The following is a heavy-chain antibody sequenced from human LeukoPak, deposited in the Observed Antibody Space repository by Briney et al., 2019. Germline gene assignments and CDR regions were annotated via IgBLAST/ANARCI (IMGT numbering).Heavy chain of an antibody. V-gene: IGHV3-23*01. Sequence: GGSLILSCAASGFIFSSLAMTWVRQAPGKGLEWVSTINAVDANTYYADSVKGRFTVSRDNSRNTLYLQMNSLRAEDTAVYYCAKQFLGANWGQGTLVIVSS. D-gene: IGHD4/OR15-4a*01. CDR1: GFIFSSLA. J-gene: IGHJ4*02. CDR2: INAVDANT. CDR3: AKQFLGAN.